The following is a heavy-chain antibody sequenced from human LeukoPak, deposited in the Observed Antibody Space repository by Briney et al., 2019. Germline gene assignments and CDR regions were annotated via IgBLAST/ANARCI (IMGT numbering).Heavy chain of an antibody. CDR2: ISGSGGST. V-gene: IGHV3-23*01. CDR3: AKTKVRGYYYYYMDV. J-gene: IGHJ6*03. D-gene: IGHD3-10*01. CDR1: GFTFSSYA. Sequence: GGSLRLSCAASGFTFSSYAMSWVRQAPGKGLEWVSAISGSGGSTYYADSVKGRFTISRDNSKNTLYLQMNSLRAEDTAVYYCAKTKVRGYYYYYMDVWGKGTTVTVSS.